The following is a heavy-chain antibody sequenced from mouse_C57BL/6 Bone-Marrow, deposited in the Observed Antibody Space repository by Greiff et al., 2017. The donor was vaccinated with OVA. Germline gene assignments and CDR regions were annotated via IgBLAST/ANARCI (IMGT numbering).Heavy chain of an antibody. Sequence: VQLQQPGAELVKPGASVKLSCKASGYTFTSYWMHWVKQRPGQGLEWIGMIHPNSGSTNYNEKFKSNATLTVDKSSSTAYMQLSSLTSEDSAVYYCAGDYDVWFAYWGQGTLVTVSA. CDR1: GYTFTSYW. CDR3: AGDYDVWFAY. D-gene: IGHD2-4*01. J-gene: IGHJ3*01. V-gene: IGHV1-64*01. CDR2: IHPNSGST.